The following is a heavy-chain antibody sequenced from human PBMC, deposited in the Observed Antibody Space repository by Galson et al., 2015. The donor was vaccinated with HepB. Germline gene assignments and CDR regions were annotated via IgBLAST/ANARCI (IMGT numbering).Heavy chain of an antibody. CDR3: ARDLVDFWWARSGWYFDY. CDR2: MKEGGSEK. Sequence: SLRLSCAASGFTFSSYGMSWVRQAPGKGLEWVANMKEGGSEKYYEDSVKGRFTISRDNAKNSLYLQMNSLRAEDTAVYYCARDLVDFWWARSGWYFDYWGQGTLVTVSS. D-gene: IGHD6-19*01. CDR1: GFTFSSYG. J-gene: IGHJ4*02. V-gene: IGHV3-7*01.